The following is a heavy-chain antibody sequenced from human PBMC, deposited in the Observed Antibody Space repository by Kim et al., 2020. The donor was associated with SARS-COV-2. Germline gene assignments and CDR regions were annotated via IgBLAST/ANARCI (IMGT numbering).Heavy chain of an antibody. D-gene: IGHD2-2*01. V-gene: IGHV3-66*01. Sequence: GGSLRLSCAASGFTVSSNYMSWVRQAPGKGLEWVAVIYSGGSTYYADSVEGRFTISRDNSKNTLYLQLHSLRAEDTAVYYCARDSEPYCRSTSCYYYYYMDVWGKGTTVTVSS. CDR1: GFTVSSNY. CDR3: ARDSEPYCRSTSCYYYYYMDV. J-gene: IGHJ6*03. CDR2: IYSGGST.